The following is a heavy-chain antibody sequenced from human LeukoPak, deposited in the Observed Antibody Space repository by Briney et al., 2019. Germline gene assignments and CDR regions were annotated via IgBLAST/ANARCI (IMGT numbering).Heavy chain of an antibody. CDR2: ISYDGSNK. J-gene: IGHJ3*02. V-gene: IGHV3-30*04. D-gene: IGHD3-10*01. CDR1: GFTFSSYA. Sequence: PGGSLRLSCAASGFTFSSYAMHWVRQAPGKGLEWVAVISYDGSNKYYADSVKGRFTISRDNSKNTLYLQMNSLRAEDTAVYYCARDRDDHGSGSYWVAFDIWGQGTMVTVSS. CDR3: ARDRDDHGSGSYWVAFDI.